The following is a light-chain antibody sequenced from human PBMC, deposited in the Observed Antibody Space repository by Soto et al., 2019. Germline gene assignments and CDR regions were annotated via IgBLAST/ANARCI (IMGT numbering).Light chain of an antibody. CDR3: QQYGSTTPLT. J-gene: IGKJ5*01. CDR1: QSVSSSY. V-gene: IGKV3-20*01. CDR2: GAS. Sequence: EIVLTQSPGTLSLSPGERATLSCRASQSVSSSYLAWYQQKPGQAPRLLIYGASSRATGIPDRFSGSGSGTDFTLTISSLEPEDFAVYYCQQYGSTTPLTFGQWTRLEIK.